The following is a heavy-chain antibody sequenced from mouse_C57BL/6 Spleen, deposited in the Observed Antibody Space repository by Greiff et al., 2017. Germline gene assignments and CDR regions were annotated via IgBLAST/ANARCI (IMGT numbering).Heavy chain of an antibody. CDR1: GYAFSSSW. CDR3: ARSVTSYAMDY. CDR2: IYPGDGDT. Sequence: QVQLQQSGPELVKPGASVKISCKASGYAFSSSWMNWVKQRPGKGLEWIGRIYPGDGDTNYNGKFTGKATLTADKSSSTAYMQLSSLTSEDSAVYFCARSVTSYAMDYWGQGTSVTVSS. V-gene: IGHV1-82*01. D-gene: IGHD2-3*01. J-gene: IGHJ4*01.